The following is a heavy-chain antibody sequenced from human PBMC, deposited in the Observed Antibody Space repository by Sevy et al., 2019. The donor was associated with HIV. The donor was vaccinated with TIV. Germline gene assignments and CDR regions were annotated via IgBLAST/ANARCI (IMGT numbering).Heavy chain of an antibody. CDR2: IYARGNT. V-gene: IGHV4-4*07. J-gene: IGHJ4*02. CDR1: GDSMNSYY. Sequence: GSLRLSCTVSGDSMNSYYWSWIRQPAGKGLERLGRIYARGNTDYNPYLKSRVTMAIDTSKNQFFLKLKSVTAADTAVYFSAREGAAIGRLPDFWGQGTLVAVSS. CDR3: AREGAAIGRLPDF. D-gene: IGHD6-13*01.